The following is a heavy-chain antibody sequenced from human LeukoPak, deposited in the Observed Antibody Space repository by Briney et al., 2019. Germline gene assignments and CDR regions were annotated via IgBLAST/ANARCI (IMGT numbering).Heavy chain of an antibody. V-gene: IGHV3-23*01. D-gene: IGHD3-10*01. CDR1: GFTFSSYA. Sequence: GGSLRLSCAASGFTFSSYAMSWVRQAPGKGLEWVSAISGSGGSTYYADSVKGRFTISRDNAKSSLYLQMNSLRAEDTAVYYCARDGSVDYWGQGTLVTVSS. CDR3: ARDGSVDY. J-gene: IGHJ4*02. CDR2: ISGSGGST.